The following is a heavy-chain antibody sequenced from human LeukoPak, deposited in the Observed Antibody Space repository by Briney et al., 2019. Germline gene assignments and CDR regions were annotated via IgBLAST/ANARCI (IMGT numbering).Heavy chain of an antibody. CDR3: ARDADYYSSSWYVVGLDY. J-gene: IGHJ4*02. D-gene: IGHD6-13*01. V-gene: IGHV3-48*04. CDR2: ISSSSSTI. CDR1: GFTFSSYS. Sequence: PGGSLRLSCAASGFTFSSYSMNWVRQAPGKGLEWVSYISSSSSTIYYADSVKGRFTISRDNAKNSLYLQMNSLRAEDTAVYYCARDADYYSSSWYVVGLDYWGQGTLVTVSS.